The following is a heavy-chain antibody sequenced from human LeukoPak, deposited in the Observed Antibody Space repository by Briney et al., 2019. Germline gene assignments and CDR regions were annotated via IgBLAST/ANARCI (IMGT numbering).Heavy chain of an antibody. J-gene: IGHJ4*02. V-gene: IGHV4/OR15-8*01. D-gene: IGHD1-7*01. CDR1: GGSISRNNW. CDR2: IYHSGST. Sequence: SETLSLTCVVSGGSISRNNWWMWVRQPPGKGLEWIGEIYHSGSTNYNSSLKSRVTISVDKSQNQFSLKLSSVTAADTAVYYCAREGTGTTSFDYWGQGTLVTVSS. CDR3: AREGTGTTSFDY.